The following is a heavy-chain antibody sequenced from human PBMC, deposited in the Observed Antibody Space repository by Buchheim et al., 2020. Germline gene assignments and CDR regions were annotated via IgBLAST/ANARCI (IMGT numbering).Heavy chain of an antibody. D-gene: IGHD1-7*01. CDR1: GGSISTGEYY. CDR3: ARERRLELPID. J-gene: IGHJ4*02. CDR2: IYFSGST. V-gene: IGHV4-30-4*01. Sequence: QVQLQESGPGLVKPSQTLSLTCSVSGGSISTGEYYWSWIRQPPGKDLEWIGYIYFSGSTYYNPSLKSRVTISLDTSKNQFSLILSSVTAADTAVYYCARERRLELPIDWGQGTL.